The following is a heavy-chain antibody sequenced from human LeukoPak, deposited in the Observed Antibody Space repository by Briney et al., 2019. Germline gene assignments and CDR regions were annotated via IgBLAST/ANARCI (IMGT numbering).Heavy chain of an antibody. CDR1: GYSLSSGYY. CDR2: IYHSGST. V-gene: IGHV4-38-2*02. J-gene: IGHJ6*03. Sequence: SETLSLTCTVSGYSLSSGYYWGWIRQPPGKGLEWIGSIYHSGSTYYNPSLKSRVTISVDTSKNQFSLKLSSVTAADTAVYYCARLEEGYGSGRRENYYYYYMDVWGKGRTVTISS. CDR3: ARLEEGYGSGRRENYYYYYMDV. D-gene: IGHD3-10*01.